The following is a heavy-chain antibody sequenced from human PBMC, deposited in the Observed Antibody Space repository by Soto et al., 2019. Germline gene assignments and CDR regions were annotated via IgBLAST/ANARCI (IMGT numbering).Heavy chain of an antibody. CDR2: IRSKAYGGTA. Sequence: PGGSLRLSCTASGFTFGDYAMSWVRQAPGKGLEWVGFIRSKAYGGTAEHAASVKDRFTISRDDSKSIAYLQMNSLKTEDTGVYYCTIYSGRYELNYFDYWGQGNLVTVSS. V-gene: IGHV3-49*04. CDR3: TIYSGRYELNYFDY. J-gene: IGHJ4*02. CDR1: GFTFGDYA. D-gene: IGHD1-26*01.